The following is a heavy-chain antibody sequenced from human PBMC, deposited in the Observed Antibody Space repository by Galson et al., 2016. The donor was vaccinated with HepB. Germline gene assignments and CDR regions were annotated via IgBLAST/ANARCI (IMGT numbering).Heavy chain of an antibody. J-gene: IGHJ4*02. CDR3: AKDNAAWLVDY. D-gene: IGHD6-19*01. Sequence: SLRLSCAASGFTFSSYGMHWVRQAPGKGLEWVAVISYDGSKEYYADSVKGRFTISRDNSRNTLYLQMNSLRAEDAAVYYCAKDNAAWLVDYWGQGSLVTVSS. CDR1: GFTFSSYG. V-gene: IGHV3-30*18. CDR2: ISYDGSKE.